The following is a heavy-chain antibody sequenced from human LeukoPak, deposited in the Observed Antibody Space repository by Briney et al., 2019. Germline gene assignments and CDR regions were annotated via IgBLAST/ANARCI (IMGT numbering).Heavy chain of an antibody. V-gene: IGHV3-9*01. CDR2: ISWNSGSI. J-gene: IGHJ4*02. Sequence: PGGSLRLSCAASGFTFDDYAMPWVRQAPGKGLEWVSGISWNSGSIGYADSVKGRFTISRDNAKNSLYLQMNSLRAEDTALYYCAKDLERGTRSLPLDYWGQGTLVTVSS. CDR1: GFTFDDYA. CDR3: AKDLERGTRSLPLDY. D-gene: IGHD1-1*01.